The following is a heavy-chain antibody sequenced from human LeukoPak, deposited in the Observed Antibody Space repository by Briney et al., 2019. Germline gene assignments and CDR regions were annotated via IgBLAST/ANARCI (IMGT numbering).Heavy chain of an antibody. Sequence: PGGSLRLSRAASGFTFSDYYMSWIRQAPGKGLEWVSYISSSGSTIYYADSVKGRFTISRDNAKNSLYLQMNSLRAEDTAVYYCAREGSSWYRNWFDPWGQGTLVTVSS. CDR2: ISSSGSTI. J-gene: IGHJ5*02. V-gene: IGHV3-11*01. D-gene: IGHD6-13*01. CDR3: AREGSSWYRNWFDP. CDR1: GFTFSDYY.